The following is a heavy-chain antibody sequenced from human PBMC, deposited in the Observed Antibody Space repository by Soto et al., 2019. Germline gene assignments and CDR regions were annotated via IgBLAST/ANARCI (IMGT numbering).Heavy chain of an antibody. V-gene: IGHV1-46*01. Sequence: GASVKVSFKASGYTFTSYYMHWLRQAPGQGLEWMGIINPSGGSTSYAQKFQGRVTMTRDTSTSTVYMELSSLRSEDTAVYYCARAIILYGSGSYYRHFDYWGQGTLVTVSS. CDR2: INPSGGST. J-gene: IGHJ4*02. CDR3: ARAIILYGSGSYYRHFDY. D-gene: IGHD3-10*01. CDR1: GYTFTSYY.